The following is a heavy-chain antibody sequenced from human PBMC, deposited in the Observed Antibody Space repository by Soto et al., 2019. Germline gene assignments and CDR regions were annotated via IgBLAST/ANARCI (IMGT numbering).Heavy chain of an antibody. CDR1: GYAFTTYG. CDR3: ARGRNADS. V-gene: IGHV1-18*01. D-gene: IGHD1-1*01. Sequence: QVLLVQSGAEVKKPGASVKVSCKGSGYAFTTYGITWVRQAPGQGLEWMGWISAHNGNTNYPQKLQGRVTVTTDTSTTTAYMELRSPRSAATAVSYCARGRNADSWGQCALVTVSS. CDR2: ISAHNGNT. J-gene: IGHJ5*01.